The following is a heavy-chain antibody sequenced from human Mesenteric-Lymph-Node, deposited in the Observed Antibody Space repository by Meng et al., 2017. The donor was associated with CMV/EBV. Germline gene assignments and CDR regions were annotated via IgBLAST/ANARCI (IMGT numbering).Heavy chain of an antibody. Sequence: GSLRLSCTVYGGSFNGYYWTWIRQPPGKGLEWIGEINHSETSDYNPSLKSRATISIDTSKNQFSLNLRSVTAADTAVYYCARVVLEWELLAGVWWFDPWGQGTLVTVSS. CDR2: INHSETS. J-gene: IGHJ5*02. CDR3: ARVVLEWELLAGVWWFDP. D-gene: IGHD1-26*01. V-gene: IGHV4-34*01. CDR1: GGSFNGYY.